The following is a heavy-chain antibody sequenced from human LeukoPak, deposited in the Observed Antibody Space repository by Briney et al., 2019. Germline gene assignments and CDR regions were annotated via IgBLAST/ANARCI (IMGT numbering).Heavy chain of an antibody. CDR3: ARSQNCSSTSCHHDYLYYYGMDV. Sequence: PGGSLRLSCAASGFTFSSYAMHWVRQAPGKGLEWVAVISYHGSNKYYADSVKGRFTISRDNSKNTLYLQMNTLRADDMAVYYCARSQNCSSTSCHHDYLYYYGMDVWGQGTTVTVSS. CDR2: ISYHGSNK. J-gene: IGHJ6*02. D-gene: IGHD2-2*01. V-gene: IGHV3-30-3*01. CDR1: GFTFSSYA.